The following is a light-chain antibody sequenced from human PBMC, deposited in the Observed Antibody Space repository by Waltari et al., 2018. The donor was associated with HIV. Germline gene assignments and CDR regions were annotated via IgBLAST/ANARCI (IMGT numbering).Light chain of an antibody. CDR2: RNN. CDR1: SSNIGSNT. V-gene: IGLV1-44*01. CDR3: AAWDDSLNGPV. Sequence: QSVLTQPPPASGTPGQRVTISCSGSSSNIGSNTANWYQQLPGTAPKLLIYRNNQRPSGVPDRFSGSKFGTSASLAISGLQSEDEADYYCAAWDDSLNGPVFGGGTKLTVL. J-gene: IGLJ2*01.